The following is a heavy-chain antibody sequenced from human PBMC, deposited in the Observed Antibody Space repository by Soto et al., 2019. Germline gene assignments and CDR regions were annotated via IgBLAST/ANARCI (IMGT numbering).Heavy chain of an antibody. CDR2: IIPIFGTA. D-gene: IGHD1-26*01. V-gene: IGHV1-69*13. J-gene: IGHJ4*02. CDR1: GGTFSSYA. CDR3: ARVKWELEPNPFDY. Sequence: GASVKVSCKASGGTFSSYAISCVRQAPGQGLEWMGGIIPIFGTANYAQKFQGRVTITADESTSTVYMELSSLRSEDTAVYYCARVKWELEPNPFDYWGQGTLVTVSS.